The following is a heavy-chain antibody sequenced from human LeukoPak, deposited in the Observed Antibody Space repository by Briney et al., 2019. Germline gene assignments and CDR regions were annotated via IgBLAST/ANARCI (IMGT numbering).Heavy chain of an antibody. CDR3: ARVAARRVRRTYYMDV. J-gene: IGHJ6*03. D-gene: IGHD6-6*01. Sequence: SETLSLTCAVYGGSFSGYYWSWIRQPPGKGLEWIGEINHSGSTNYNPSLKSRVTISVDTSKNQFSLKLSSVTAADTAVYYCARVAARRVRRTYYMDVWGKGTTVTLSS. V-gene: IGHV4-34*01. CDR2: INHSGST. CDR1: GGSFSGYY.